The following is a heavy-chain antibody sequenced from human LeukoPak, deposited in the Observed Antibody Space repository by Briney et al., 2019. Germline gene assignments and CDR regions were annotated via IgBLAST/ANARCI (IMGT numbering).Heavy chain of an antibody. J-gene: IGHJ5*02. D-gene: IGHD2-2*01. CDR3: ARVNVPAAILNWFNT. CDR1: GFTFSSYG. Sequence: GGSLRLSCAASGFTFSSYGMPWVRQAPGKGLEWVAVIWYDGSNKYYADSVKGRFTITRDNSTTTLYLQMNRLRADDTAVSYCARVNVPAAILNWFNTWGQGTLVTVSS. CDR2: IWYDGSNK. V-gene: IGHV3-33*01.